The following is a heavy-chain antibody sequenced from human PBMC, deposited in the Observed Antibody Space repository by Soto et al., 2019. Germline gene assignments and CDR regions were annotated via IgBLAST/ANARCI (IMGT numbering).Heavy chain of an antibody. Sequence: PSGRVDCNISGYTVTELSMHWVRQALGKGLEWMGGFDPEDGETIYAQKFQGRVTMTEDTSTDTAYMELSSLRSEDTAVYYCATGGVLRYFDWPDYWGQGTLVPVSS. J-gene: IGHJ4*02. CDR2: FDPEDGET. CDR1: GYTVTELS. D-gene: IGHD3-9*01. V-gene: IGHV1-24*01. CDR3: ATGGVLRYFDWPDY.